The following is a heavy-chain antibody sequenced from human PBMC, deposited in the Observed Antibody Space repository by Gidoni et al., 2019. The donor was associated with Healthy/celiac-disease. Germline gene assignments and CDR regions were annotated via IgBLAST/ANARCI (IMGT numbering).Heavy chain of an antibody. CDR2: IYYSGST. V-gene: IGHV4-59*01. Sequence: QVQLQESGPGLVKPSETLSPTCTVSGGSISSYYWSWIRQPPGKGLEWIGYIYYSGSTNYNPSLKSRVTISVDTSKNQFSLKLSSVTAADTAVYYCARGYSYAVDYWGQGTLVTVSS. J-gene: IGHJ4*02. D-gene: IGHD5-18*01. CDR3: ARGYSYAVDY. CDR1: GGSISSYY.